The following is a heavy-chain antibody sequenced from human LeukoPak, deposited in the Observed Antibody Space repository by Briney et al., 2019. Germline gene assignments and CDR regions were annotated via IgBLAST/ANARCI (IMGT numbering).Heavy chain of an antibody. CDR1: GFTFSSYS. CDR2: ISSSSSTI. CDR3: AKGSRWFGELPPHFDY. V-gene: IGHV3-48*01. Sequence: GGSLRLSCAASGFTFSSYSMNWVRQAPGKGLEWVSYISSSSSTIYYADSVKGRFTISRDNAKNSLYLQMNSLRAEDTAVYYCAKGSRWFGELPPHFDYWGQGTLVTVSS. J-gene: IGHJ4*02. D-gene: IGHD3-10*01.